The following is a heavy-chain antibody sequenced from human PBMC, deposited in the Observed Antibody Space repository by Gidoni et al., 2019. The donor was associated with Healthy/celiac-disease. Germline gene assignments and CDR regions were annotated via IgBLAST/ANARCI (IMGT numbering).Heavy chain of an antibody. CDR1: GGSISSYS. CDR3: ARGVDVNTAMVGY. V-gene: IGHV4-59*01. CDR2: IYYSGST. Sequence: QVQLQESGPGLVKPSETLSPTCSVSGGSISSYSWSWIRQPPGKGLEWIGFIYYSGSTNYNPSLKSRVTISVDTSKNQFSLKLSSVTAADTAVYYCARGVDVNTAMVGYWGQGTLVTVSS. J-gene: IGHJ4*02. D-gene: IGHD5-18*01.